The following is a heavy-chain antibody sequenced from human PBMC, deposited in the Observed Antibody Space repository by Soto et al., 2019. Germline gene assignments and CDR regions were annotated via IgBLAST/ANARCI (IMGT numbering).Heavy chain of an antibody. J-gene: IGHJ6*02. V-gene: IGHV1-18*01. CDR1: GYTFTTYG. CDR3: AREGEMPYYYYGLDV. CDR2: ISGYNGHT. Sequence: QVQLVQSGAEVRKPGASVKVSCKASGYTFTTYGISWVRQAPGQGLEWMGWISGYNGHTKYAQKFQGRVTMTTDTSTSTVYMDLRSLRSDDTAAYYCAREGEMPYYYYGLDVWGQGTTVTFSS. D-gene: IGHD3-16*01.